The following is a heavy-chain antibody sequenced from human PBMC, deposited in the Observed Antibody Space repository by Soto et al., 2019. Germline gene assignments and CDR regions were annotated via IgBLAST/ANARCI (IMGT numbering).Heavy chain of an antibody. Sequence: QVQLQESGPGLVKPSGTLSLTCAVSGGSISSSNWWSWVRQPPGKGRAWIGEIYHSGSTNYNPSPKSRXXIXVXXTNNQFSLKLSSVTAADTAVYYCARCIHGCRHFDYWCQGTMVTVSS. D-gene: IGHD2-15*01. J-gene: IGHJ4*02. CDR3: ARCIHGCRHFDY. V-gene: IGHV4-4*02. CDR1: GGSISSSNW. CDR2: IYHSGST.